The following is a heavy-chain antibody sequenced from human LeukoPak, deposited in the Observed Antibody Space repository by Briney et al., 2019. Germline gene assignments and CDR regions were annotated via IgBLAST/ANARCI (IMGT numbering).Heavy chain of an antibody. Sequence: SETLSLTCTVSDGSINGYYWSWIRQPPGKGLEWIGYIYYSGSTNYNPSLKSRVTISADTSKNQFSLKLSSVTAADTAVYYCARVPPRGYSYGLFDYWGQGTLVTVSS. CDR1: DGSINGYY. J-gene: IGHJ4*02. V-gene: IGHV4-59*01. CDR3: ARVPPRGYSYGLFDY. D-gene: IGHD5-18*01. CDR2: IYYSGST.